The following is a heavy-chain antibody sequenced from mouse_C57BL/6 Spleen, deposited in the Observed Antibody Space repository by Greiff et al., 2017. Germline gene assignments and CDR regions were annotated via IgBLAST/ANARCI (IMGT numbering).Heavy chain of an antibody. J-gene: IGHJ3*01. CDR2: INPSSGGT. Sequence: QVQLKQPGTELVKPGASVKLSCKASGYTFTSYWMHWVKQRPGQGLEWIGKINPSSGGTNYNEKFKSKATLTVDKSSSTAYMQLSSLTSEDSAVYYCARSNYGNYGAWFAYWGQGTLVTVSA. D-gene: IGHD2-1*01. CDR1: GYTFTSYW. CDR3: ARSNYGNYGAWFAY. V-gene: IGHV1-53*01.